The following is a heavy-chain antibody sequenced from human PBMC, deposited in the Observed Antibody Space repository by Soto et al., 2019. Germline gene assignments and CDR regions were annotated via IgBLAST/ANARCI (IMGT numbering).Heavy chain of an antibody. Sequence: QAPLVQSGPEVKNPGASVKVSCKASGYTFTSYGISWVRQAPGQGIEWMGWISGYTGNTNYAQKVQGRVTLTTDTSTSPAYMELTGLAPDDTAVYYCARDERGSGSYFGRLNWFDPWGQGTLVTVSS. CDR3: ARDERGSGSYFGRLNWFDP. CDR1: GYTFTSYG. J-gene: IGHJ5*02. D-gene: IGHD3-10*01. CDR2: ISGYTGNT. V-gene: IGHV1-18*01.